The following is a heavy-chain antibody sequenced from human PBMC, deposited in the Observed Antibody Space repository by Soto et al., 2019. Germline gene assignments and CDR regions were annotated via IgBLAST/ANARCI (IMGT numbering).Heavy chain of an antibody. Sequence: RAPVKVSCNASGHTVTSSGTSCDRLAPGQGLERRGWISAYNVNTHSAQKLQGRVTMSTDTSTSTFYMELWSLRSHDTAVYYCARAPAYYYDCSGYPGTYTFDISVQVRMVTDSS. CDR1: GHTVTSSG. J-gene: IGHJ3*02. CDR3: ARAPAYYYDCSGYPGTYTFDI. CDR2: ISAYNVNT. D-gene: IGHD3-22*01. V-gene: IGHV1-18*04.